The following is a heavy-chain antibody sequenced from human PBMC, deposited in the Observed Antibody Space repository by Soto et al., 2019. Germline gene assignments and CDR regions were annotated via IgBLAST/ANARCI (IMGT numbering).Heavy chain of an antibody. CDR2: ISSNGGST. V-gene: IGHV3-64*01. J-gene: IGHJ4*02. CDR3: AREYPYDTIGDPLDY. CDR1: GFTFSSYA. Sequence: GGSLRLSCSASGFTFSSYAMHWVRQAPGKGLEYVSAISSNGGSTYYANSVKGRFTISRDNSKNTLYLQMGSLRAEDMAVYYCAREYPYDTIGDPLDYWGQGTLVTVSS. D-gene: IGHD2-21*02.